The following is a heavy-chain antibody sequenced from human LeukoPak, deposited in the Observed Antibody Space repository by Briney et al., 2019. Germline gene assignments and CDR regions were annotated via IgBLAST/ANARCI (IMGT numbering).Heavy chain of an antibody. J-gene: IGHJ4*02. D-gene: IGHD3-10*01. CDR1: GFTFSSYG. V-gene: IGHV3-15*01. CDR2: IQSKTDGGTT. CDR3: ITLRRGY. Sequence: GSLRLSCAASGFTFSSYGMHWVRQAPGKGLEWVGRIQSKTDGGTTDYAAPVKGRFIISRDDSKNTLYLQMNSLKTEDTAVYYCITLRRGYWGQGTLVTVSS.